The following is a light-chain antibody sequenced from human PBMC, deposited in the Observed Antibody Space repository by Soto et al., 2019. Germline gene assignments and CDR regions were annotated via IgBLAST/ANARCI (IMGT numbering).Light chain of an antibody. CDR2: GND. V-gene: IGLV1-40*01. J-gene: IGLJ2*01. CDR3: QSYYSGLSGVV. CDR1: SSNIGAGYY. Sequence: QSVLTQPPSVSGAPRQRVTISCTGSSSNIGAGYYVHWYQQLPGIAPKLLIYGNDNRPSGVPDRFSGSKSGTSAFLAITGLQAEDEAYYYCQSYYSGLSGVVFGGGTQLTVL.